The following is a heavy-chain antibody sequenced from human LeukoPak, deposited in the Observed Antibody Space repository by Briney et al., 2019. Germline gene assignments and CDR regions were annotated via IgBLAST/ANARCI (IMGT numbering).Heavy chain of an antibody. CDR2: INPNSGGT. D-gene: IGHD6-13*01. CDR3: ARDGAAADSVYFDY. Sequence: ASVKVSCKASGYTFTSLYMHWVRQAPGQGLEWMGWINPNSGGTNYAQKFQGRVTMTRDTSISTAYMELSRLRSDDTAVYYCARDGAAADSVYFDYWGQGTLVTVSS. CDR1: GYTFTSLY. V-gene: IGHV1-2*02. J-gene: IGHJ4*02.